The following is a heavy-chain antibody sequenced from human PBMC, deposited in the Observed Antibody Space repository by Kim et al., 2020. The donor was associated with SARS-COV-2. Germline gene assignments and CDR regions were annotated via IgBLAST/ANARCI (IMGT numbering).Heavy chain of an antibody. CDR2: INAGSGYT. V-gene: IGHV1-3*01. CDR3: VRGSGSYYYGMDV. Sequence: ASVKVSCKASGYTFTSYTMHWVRQAPGQRLEWMGWINAGSGYTKYSQKFQGRVTITRDTSASTAYVELGSLRSEDTAVYYCVRGSGSYYYGMDVWGQGTT. D-gene: IGHD3-10*01. J-gene: IGHJ6*02. CDR1: GYTFTSYT.